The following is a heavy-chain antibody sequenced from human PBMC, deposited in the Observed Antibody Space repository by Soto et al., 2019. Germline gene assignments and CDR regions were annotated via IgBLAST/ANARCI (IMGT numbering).Heavy chain of an antibody. CDR1: GGSFSGYY. CDR3: ARSRSGWYDY. Sequence: SETLSLTCAVYGGSFSGYYWSWIRQPPGKGLEWIGEINHSGSTNYNPSLKSRVTISVDTSKNQFSLKLSSVTAADTAVYYCARSRSGWYDYWGQGTLVTVSS. CDR2: INHSGST. D-gene: IGHD6-19*01. J-gene: IGHJ4*02. V-gene: IGHV4-34*01.